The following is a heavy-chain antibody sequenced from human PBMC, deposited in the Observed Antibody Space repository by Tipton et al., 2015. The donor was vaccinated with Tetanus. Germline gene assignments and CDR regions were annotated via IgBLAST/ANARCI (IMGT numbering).Heavy chain of an antibody. V-gene: IGHV3-9*01. Sequence: SLRLSCAVSGFRFDLYAMHWARQTPGKGLEWVSGISWNSGSLGYADSVRGRFTISRDNAKSSLFLEMNGLRADDTALYYCAKDRAQHYYYYGMDVWGQGTSVTVAS. CDR2: ISWNSGSL. CDR3: AKDRAQHYYYYGMDV. D-gene: IGHD3-10*01. J-gene: IGHJ6*02. CDR1: GFRFDLYA.